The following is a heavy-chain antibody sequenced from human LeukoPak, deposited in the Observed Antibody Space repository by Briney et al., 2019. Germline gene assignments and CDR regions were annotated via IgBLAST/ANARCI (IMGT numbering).Heavy chain of an antibody. D-gene: IGHD3-16*02. J-gene: IGHJ4*02. V-gene: IGHV3-7*03. Sequence: GGSLRLSCATSGFTFSNYWMSGVRQAPGKGLEWVAYIKQDGSEKYYVESVKGLFIISRETAKNLLYLQINSLRAEDTAVYYYARDSSPGYYDYVWGTYPRYWGQGTLVTVSS. CDR2: IKQDGSEK. CDR3: ARDSSPGYYDYVWGTYPRY. CDR1: GFTFSNYW.